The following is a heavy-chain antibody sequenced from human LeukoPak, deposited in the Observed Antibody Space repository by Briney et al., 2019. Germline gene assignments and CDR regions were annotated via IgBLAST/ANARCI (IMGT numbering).Heavy chain of an antibody. D-gene: IGHD3-10*01. CDR3: AREAEELLWFGDLADS. V-gene: IGHV3-33*01. CDR1: GFTFSSYG. CDR2: IWYDGSNK. J-gene: IGHJ4*02. Sequence: GGFLRLSCAASGFTFSSYGMHWVRQAPGKGLEWVAVIWYDGSNKYYADSVKGRFTISRDNSKNTLYLQMNSLRAEDTAVYYCAREAEELLWFGDLADSWGQGTLVTVSS.